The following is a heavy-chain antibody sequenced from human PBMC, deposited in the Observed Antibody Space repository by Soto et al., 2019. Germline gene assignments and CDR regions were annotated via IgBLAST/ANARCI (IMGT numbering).Heavy chain of an antibody. V-gene: IGHV3-33*01. CDR2: IWYDGSNK. CDR1: GFTFSSYG. Sequence: QVQLVESGGGVVQPGRSLRLSCAASGFTFSSYGMHWVRQAPGKGLEWVAVIWYDGSNKYYADSVKGRFTISRDNSKNTLYLQMNSLRAEDTAVYYCAREAGGSGSSYYCSMDVWGKGTTVTVSS. J-gene: IGHJ6*03. D-gene: IGHD3-10*01. CDR3: AREAGGSGSSYYCSMDV.